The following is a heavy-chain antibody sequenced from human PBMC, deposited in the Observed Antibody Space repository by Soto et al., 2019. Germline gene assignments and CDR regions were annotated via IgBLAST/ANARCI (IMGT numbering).Heavy chain of an antibody. V-gene: IGHV3-23*01. CDR1: GFTFSRYA. D-gene: IGHD4-4*01. CDR3: ASVMTTVTQTHDY. CDR2: ISGSGGST. Sequence: GGSLRLSCAAPGFTFSRYAMSWVRQAPGKGLEWVSAISGSGGSTYYADSVKGRFTISRDNSKNTLYLQMNSLRAEDTAVYYCASVMTTVTQTHDYWGQGTLVTVSS. J-gene: IGHJ4*02.